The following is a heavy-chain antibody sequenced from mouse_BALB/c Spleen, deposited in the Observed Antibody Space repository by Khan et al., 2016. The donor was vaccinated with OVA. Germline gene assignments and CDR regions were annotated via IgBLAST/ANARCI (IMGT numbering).Heavy chain of an antibody. CDR1: GFTFSSYG. V-gene: IGHV5-6*01. CDR2: ISSGGSYT. CDR3: ASDGDYYFDY. Sequence: EVQLVESGGDLVKPGGSLKLSCAASGFTFSSYGMSWVRQTPDKRLEWVATISSGGSYTYYPDSVKGRFTISRDNAKNTLYLQMSSLKSEDTAMYYCASDGDYYFDYWGQGTTLTVSS. J-gene: IGHJ2*01.